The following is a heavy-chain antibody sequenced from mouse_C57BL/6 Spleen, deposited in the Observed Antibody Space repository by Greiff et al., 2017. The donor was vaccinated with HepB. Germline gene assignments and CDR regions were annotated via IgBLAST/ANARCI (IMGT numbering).Heavy chain of an antibody. Sequence: EVQRVESGPGLVKPSQSLSLTCSVTGYSITSGYYWNWIRQFPGNKLEWMGYISYDGSNNYNPSLKNRISITRYTSKNQFFLKLNSVTTEDTATYYCASSNYYYAMDYWGQGTSVTVSS. CDR2: ISYDGSN. V-gene: IGHV3-6*01. CDR3: ASSNYYYAMDY. J-gene: IGHJ4*01. CDR1: GYSITSGYY. D-gene: IGHD2-5*01.